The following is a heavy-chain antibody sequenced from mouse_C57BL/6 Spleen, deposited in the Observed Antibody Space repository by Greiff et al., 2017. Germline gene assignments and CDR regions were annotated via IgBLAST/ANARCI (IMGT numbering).Heavy chain of an antibody. D-gene: IGHD2-12*01. CDR1: GYTFTSYW. CDR3: ARSVYSDYWYFDV. Sequence: VQLQQSGAELVKPGASVKLSCKASGYTFTSYWMHWVKQRPGQGLEWIGYINPSSGYTKYNQKFKDKATLTADKSSSTAYMQLSSLTYEDSAVYYCARSVYSDYWYFDVWGTGTSVTVSS. V-gene: IGHV1-7*01. CDR2: INPSSGYT. J-gene: IGHJ1*03.